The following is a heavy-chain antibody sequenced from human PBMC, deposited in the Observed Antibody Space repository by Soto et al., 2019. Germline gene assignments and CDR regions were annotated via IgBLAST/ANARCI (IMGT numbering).Heavy chain of an antibody. CDR2: IYYSGST. J-gene: IGHJ4*02. V-gene: IGHV4-30-4*01. CDR3: AGRASRYYYDSSGYFDY. CDR1: GGSISSGDYY. D-gene: IGHD3-22*01. Sequence: PSETLSLTCTVSGGSISSGDYYWSWIRHPPGKGLEWIGYIYYSGSTYYNPSLKSRVTISVDTSKNQFSLKLSSVTAADTAVYYCAGRASRYYYDSSGYFDYWGQGTLVTVSS.